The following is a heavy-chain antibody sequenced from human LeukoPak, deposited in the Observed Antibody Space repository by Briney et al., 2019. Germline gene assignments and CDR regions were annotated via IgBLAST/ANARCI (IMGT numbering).Heavy chain of an antibody. Sequence: GGSLRLSCAASGFTFSRYSMNWVRQAPGKGLEWVANIKQDGSEKYYVDSVKGRFTISRDNAKNSLYLQMNSLRAEDTAVYYCARDLMDVWGKGTTVTVSS. J-gene: IGHJ6*03. V-gene: IGHV3-7*01. CDR3: ARDLMDV. CDR2: IKQDGSEK. CDR1: GFTFSRYS.